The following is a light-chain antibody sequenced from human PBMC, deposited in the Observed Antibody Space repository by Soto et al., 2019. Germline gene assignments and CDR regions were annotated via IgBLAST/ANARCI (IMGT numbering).Light chain of an antibody. CDR3: CSYAGSYTWV. CDR2: EVS. V-gene: IGLV2-11*01. J-gene: IGLJ3*02. CDR1: SGDVGGYNY. Sequence: QSALTQPASVSGSPGQSITISCTGTSGDVGGYNYVSWYQQQSGKAPKLMIHEVSNRPSGVPDRFSGSKSGNTASLTISGLQAEDEADYYCCSYAGSYTWVFGGGTKLTVL.